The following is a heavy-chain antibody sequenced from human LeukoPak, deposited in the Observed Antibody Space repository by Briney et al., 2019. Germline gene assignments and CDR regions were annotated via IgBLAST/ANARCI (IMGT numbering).Heavy chain of an antibody. CDR3: ARGGSYNDY. CDR1: GGSISSYY. D-gene: IGHD1-26*01. Sequence: SETLSLTCTVSGGSISSYYWSWIRQPPGKGLEWIGYIYYSGSTNYNPSLKSRVTISVDTSKNQFSLKLSSVTAADTAVYYCARGGSYNDYWGQGTLVTVSS. V-gene: IGHV4-59*08. J-gene: IGHJ4*02. CDR2: IYYSGST.